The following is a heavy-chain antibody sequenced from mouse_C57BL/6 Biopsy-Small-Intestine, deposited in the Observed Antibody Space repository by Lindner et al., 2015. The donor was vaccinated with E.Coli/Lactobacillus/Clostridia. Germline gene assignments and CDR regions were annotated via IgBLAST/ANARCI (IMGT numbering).Heavy chain of an antibody. CDR2: IYPGDGDT. J-gene: IGHJ1*03. CDR3: ARWDYGTRYDWHFDV. D-gene: IGHD1-1*01. Sequence: VQLQESGAELVKPGASVKISCKASGYAFSSYWMNWVKQRPGKGLEWIGQIYPGDGDTNSNGKFKGKATLTADKSSSTAYMQLSSLTSEDSAVYFCARWDYGTRYDWHFDVWGTGTTVTVSS. CDR1: GYAFSSYW. V-gene: IGHV1-82*01.